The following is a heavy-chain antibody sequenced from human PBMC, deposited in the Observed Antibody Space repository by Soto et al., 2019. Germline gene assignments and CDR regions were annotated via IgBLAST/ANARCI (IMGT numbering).Heavy chain of an antibody. V-gene: IGHV3-21*01. CDR1: GFTFSSYS. J-gene: IGHJ6*03. CDR2: ISSSSSYI. D-gene: IGHD3-9*01. Sequence: GGSLRLSCAASGFTFSSYSMNWVRQAPGKGLEWVSSISSSSSYIYYADSVKGRFTISRDNAKNSLYLQMNSLRAEDTAVYYCARDDRVYDILVPNYYYMDVWGKGTTVTVSS. CDR3: ARDDRVYDILVPNYYYMDV.